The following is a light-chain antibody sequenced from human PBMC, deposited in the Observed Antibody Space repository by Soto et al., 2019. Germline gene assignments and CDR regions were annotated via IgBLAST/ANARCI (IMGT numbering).Light chain of an antibody. CDR1: QSVSSSY. J-gene: IGKJ5*01. CDR2: GAS. Sequence: IVLTQSPSTLSLSPGERATLSCRASQSVSSSYLAWYQQKPGQAPRLLIYGASSRATGIPDRLSGSGSGTDFTLTISRLEPEDFAVYYCQQYGSSLITFGQGTRLEIK. CDR3: QQYGSSLIT. V-gene: IGKV3-20*01.